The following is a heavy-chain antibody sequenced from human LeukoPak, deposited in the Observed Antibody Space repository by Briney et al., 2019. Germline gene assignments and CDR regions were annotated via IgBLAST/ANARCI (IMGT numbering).Heavy chain of an antibody. J-gene: IGHJ4*02. CDR2: FDPEDGET. V-gene: IGHV1-24*01. D-gene: IGHD3-10*01. CDR3: ATEALDDSDSYFEY. CDR1: GYTLTELP. Sequence: GASVKVSCKVSGYTLTELPMHWVRQAPGKGLEWMGRFDPEDGETIYAQTLQGRVTMTEDTSTDTAYMELSSLRSEDTAVYYCATEALDDSDSYFEYWGQGTLVTVSS.